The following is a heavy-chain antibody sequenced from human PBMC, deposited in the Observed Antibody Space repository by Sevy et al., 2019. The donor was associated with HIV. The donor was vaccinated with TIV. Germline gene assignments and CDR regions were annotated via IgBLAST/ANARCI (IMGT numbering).Heavy chain of an antibody. V-gene: IGHV1-46*01. Sequence: ASVKVSCKASGYTFTSYYMHWVRQAPGQGLEWMGIINPSGGSTSYGQKFQGRVTMTRDTSTSTVYMELSSLRSEDTAVYYCVYYDSSPPVQLYWGQGTLVTVSS. D-gene: IGHD3-22*01. CDR2: INPSGGST. CDR1: GYTFTSYY. CDR3: VYYDSSPPVQLY. J-gene: IGHJ4*02.